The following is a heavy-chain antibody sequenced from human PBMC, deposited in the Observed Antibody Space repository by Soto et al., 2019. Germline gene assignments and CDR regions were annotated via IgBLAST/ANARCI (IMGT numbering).Heavy chain of an antibody. Sequence: SETLSLTCTVSGGSISISSYYWGWIRQPPGKGLEWIGTIYYSGSTYYNPSLTSRVTISVDTSKNQFSLKLSSVTAADTAVYYCVTENLVRGRYYGMDVWGQGTTVTVSS. V-gene: IGHV4-39*01. J-gene: IGHJ6*02. CDR1: GGSISISSYY. D-gene: IGHD6-13*01. CDR3: VTENLVRGRYYGMDV. CDR2: IYYSGST.